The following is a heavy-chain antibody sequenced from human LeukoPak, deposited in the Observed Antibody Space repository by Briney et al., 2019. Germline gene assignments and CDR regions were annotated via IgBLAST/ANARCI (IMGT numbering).Heavy chain of an antibody. J-gene: IGHJ3*02. Sequence: GGSLRLSCEASGFTFSSYAISWVRQAPGKGLEWVSALTSGGSTFYADSVKGRFTISRDNSKNTPSLQMNSLRAEDTAVYYCARESIVGLTPFLHIWGQGTMVTVSS. D-gene: IGHD1-26*01. CDR3: ARESIVGLTPFLHI. V-gene: IGHV3-23*01. CDR1: GFTFSSYA. CDR2: LTSGGST.